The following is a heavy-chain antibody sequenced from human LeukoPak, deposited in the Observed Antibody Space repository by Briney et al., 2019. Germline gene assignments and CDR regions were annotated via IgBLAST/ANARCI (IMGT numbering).Heavy chain of an antibody. CDR3: VKDLYKGDSASWYFFHY. CDR1: GFIFSNYA. Sequence: PGGSLRLSCAASGFIFSNYAMHWVRQAPGKGLEWVAVIWHDGRNEYYADSVKGRFTISRDTSKNTLYLQMSSLRAEDTAMYHCVKDLYKGDSASWYFFHYWGQGTLVTVSS. V-gene: IGHV3-30*02. D-gene: IGHD6-13*01. J-gene: IGHJ4*02. CDR2: IWHDGRNE.